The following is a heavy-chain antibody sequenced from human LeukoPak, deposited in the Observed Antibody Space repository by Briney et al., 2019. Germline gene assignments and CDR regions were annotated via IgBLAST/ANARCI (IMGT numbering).Heavy chain of an antibody. V-gene: IGHV4-34*01. CDR2: INHSGST. CDR1: GGSFSGYY. CDR3: ARGAYYDFWSGYYLVGWFDP. D-gene: IGHD3-3*01. J-gene: IGHJ5*02. Sequence: PSETLPLTCAVYGGSFSGYYWSWIRQPPGKGLEWIGEINHSGSTNYNPSLKSRVTISVDTSKNQFSLKLSSVTAADTAVYYCARGAYYDFWSGYYLVGWFDPWGQGTLVTVSS.